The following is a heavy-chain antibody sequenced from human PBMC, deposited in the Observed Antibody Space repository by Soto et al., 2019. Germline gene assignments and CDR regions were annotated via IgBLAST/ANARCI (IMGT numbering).Heavy chain of an antibody. CDR2: IIPIFAKP. D-gene: IGHD4-4*01. V-gene: IGHV1-69*01. CDR3: ARAPGICNSFYI. Sequence: QVQLIQSGAELKRPGSSVKVSCKASGDTFSSYSITWLRQAPGQRLEWMGGIIPIFAKPTYAQKFQGRVAITADDSTTTVYTELTSLTSEDTAVYYCARAPGICNSFYIWGQGTPLSFSS. J-gene: IGHJ3*02. CDR1: GDTFSSYS.